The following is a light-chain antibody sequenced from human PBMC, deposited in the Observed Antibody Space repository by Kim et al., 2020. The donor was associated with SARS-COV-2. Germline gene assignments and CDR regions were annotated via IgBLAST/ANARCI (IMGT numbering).Light chain of an antibody. V-gene: IGLV2-14*03. Sequence: GQSITISCTGTSSDVGGYKYVSWYQQHPGKAPKLMIYDVSNRPSGVSNRFSGSKSGNTASLTISGLRAEDEADYYCSSYTSSSTWVFGGGTQLTVL. CDR2: DVS. J-gene: IGLJ3*02. CDR3: SSYTSSSTWV. CDR1: SSDVGGYKY.